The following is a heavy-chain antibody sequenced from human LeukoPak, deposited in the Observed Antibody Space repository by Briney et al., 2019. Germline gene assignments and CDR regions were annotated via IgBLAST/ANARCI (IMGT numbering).Heavy chain of an antibody. V-gene: IGHV4-4*02. J-gene: IGHJ4*02. CDR2: IYHSGST. CDR1: SDSISNNNW. D-gene: IGHD2-2*01. CDR3: ARGGTAALDY. Sequence: SGTLSLTCAVSSDSISNNNWWSWVRQPPGKGLEWIGEIYHSGSTNYNPSLKSRVTISVDNSKNQFSLKLNSVTAADTAVYYCARGGTAALDYWGQGTLVTVSS.